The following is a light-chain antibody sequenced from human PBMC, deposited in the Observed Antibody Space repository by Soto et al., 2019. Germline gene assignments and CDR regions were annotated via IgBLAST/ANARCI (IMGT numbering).Light chain of an antibody. V-gene: IGLV1-40*01. CDR2: GNI. CDR1: SSNIGAGYD. Sequence: QSVLAQPPSVSGAPGQKVTISCTGSSSNIGAGYDLHWYQQLPGTAPKLLLYGNINRPPGVPDRFSGSKSGTSASLAITGLQAEDEADYYCQSYDTSLSAYVFGTGTKVTVL. CDR3: QSYDTSLSAYV. J-gene: IGLJ1*01.